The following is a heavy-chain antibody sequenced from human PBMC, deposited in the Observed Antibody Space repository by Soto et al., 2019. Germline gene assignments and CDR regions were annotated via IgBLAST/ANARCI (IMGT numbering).Heavy chain of an antibody. V-gene: IGHV3-30*03. CDR2: ISYDGSYK. CDR1: GFTLSSNG. Sequence: QVQLVESGGGVVQPGRSLRLSCEASGFTLSSNGMHWVRQAPGKGLEWVAVISYDGSYKYYADSVKGRFTISRDNSKNTLYLEMNSLRVEDKAMYYCVRDRGRYYYGLDVWGQGTTVTVSS. D-gene: IGHD3-10*01. CDR3: VRDRGRYYYGLDV. J-gene: IGHJ6*02.